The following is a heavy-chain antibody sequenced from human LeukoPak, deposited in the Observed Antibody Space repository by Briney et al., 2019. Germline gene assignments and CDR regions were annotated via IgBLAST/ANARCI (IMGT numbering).Heavy chain of an antibody. J-gene: IGHJ4*02. CDR3: ASVPMVRGVY. V-gene: IGHV3-48*03. CDR2: ISSSGSTI. D-gene: IGHD3-10*01. Sequence: GGSLSISCAASGFTFSSYEMNWVRQAPGKGLEWVSYISSSGSTIYYADSVKGRFTISRDNAKNSLYLQMNSLRAEDTAVYYCASVPMVRGVYWGQGTLVTVSS. CDR1: GFTFSSYE.